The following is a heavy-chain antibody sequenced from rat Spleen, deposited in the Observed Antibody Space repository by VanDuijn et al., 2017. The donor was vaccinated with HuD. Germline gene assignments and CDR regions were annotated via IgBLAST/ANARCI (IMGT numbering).Heavy chain of an antibody. CDR1: GFTFSDYY. V-gene: IGHV5-20*01. Sequence: EVQLVESGGGLVQPGRSMKLSCAASGFTFSDYYMAWVRQAPTKGLEWVATISYDGSSTYYPDSVKGRFTVSRDDAKSTLYLQMNSLRSVDTATYYCTREGGSPYWYFDLWGPGTMVTVSS. CDR3: TREGGSPYWYFDL. J-gene: IGHJ1*01. CDR2: ISYDGSST. D-gene: IGHD5-1*01.